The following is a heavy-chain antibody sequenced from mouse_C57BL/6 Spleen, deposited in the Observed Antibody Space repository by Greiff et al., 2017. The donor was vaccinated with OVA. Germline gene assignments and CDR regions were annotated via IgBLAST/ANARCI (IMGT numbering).Heavy chain of an antibody. CDR3: ARSGMGLRRGMDY. D-gene: IGHD2-2*01. CDR1: GYTFTSYW. V-gene: IGHV1-61*01. CDR2: IYPSDSET. J-gene: IGHJ4*01. Sequence: QVQLQQSGAELVRPGSSVKLSCKASGYTFTSYWMDWVKQRPGQGLEWIGNIYPSDSETHYNQKFKDKATLTVDKSSSTASMQLSSLTSEDSAVYYCARSGMGLRRGMDYWGQGTSVTVSS.